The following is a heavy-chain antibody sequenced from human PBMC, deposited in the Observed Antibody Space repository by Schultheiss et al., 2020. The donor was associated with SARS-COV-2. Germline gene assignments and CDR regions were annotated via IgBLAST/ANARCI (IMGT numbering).Heavy chain of an antibody. CDR1: GFTFSGSA. Sequence: GGSLRLSCAASGFTFSGSAMHWVRQASGKGLEWVGRIRSKANSYATAYAASVKGRFTISRDNSKNTLYLQMNSLRAEDTAVYYCAKLAAFTVTSYFDYWGQGTLVTVSS. CDR3: AKLAAFTVTSYFDY. CDR2: IRSKANSYAT. D-gene: IGHD4-17*01. J-gene: IGHJ4*02. V-gene: IGHV3-73*01.